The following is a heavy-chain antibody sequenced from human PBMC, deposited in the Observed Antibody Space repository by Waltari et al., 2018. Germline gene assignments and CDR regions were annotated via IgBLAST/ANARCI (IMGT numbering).Heavy chain of an antibody. CDR3: ATEEAFDI. J-gene: IGHJ3*02. V-gene: IGHV4-39*02. CDR2: IYYSGST. CDR1: GGSIRSSSYY. Sequence: QLQLQESGPGLVKPSETLSLTCTVSGGSIRSSSYYWGWIRQPQGKGLEWIGSIYYSGSTDYKPSLKSRVTISVDTSKNQFSLKLRSVTAADTAVYYCATEEAFDIWGQGTMVTVSS.